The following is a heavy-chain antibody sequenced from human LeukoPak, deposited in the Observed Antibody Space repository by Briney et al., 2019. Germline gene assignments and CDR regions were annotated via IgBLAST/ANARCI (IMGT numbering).Heavy chain of an antibody. D-gene: IGHD5-18*01. J-gene: IGHJ4*02. V-gene: IGHV4-39*07. CDR2: FYYSGST. CDR1: GDSISSSGYY. CDR3: ARAGVGGYSYVFDY. Sequence: SETLSLTCTVSGDSISSSGYYWGWIRQPPGKGLEWIGNFYYSGSTYYNPSLKSRVTIPVDTSKNQFSLKLSSVTAADTAVYYCARAGVGGYSYVFDYWGQGTLVTVSS.